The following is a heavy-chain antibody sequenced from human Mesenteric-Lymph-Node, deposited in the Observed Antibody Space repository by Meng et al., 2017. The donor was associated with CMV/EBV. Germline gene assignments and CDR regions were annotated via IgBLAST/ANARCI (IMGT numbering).Heavy chain of an antibody. V-gene: IGHV3-66*01. Sequence: GGSLRLSCAASGFTFITAWMSWVRQAPGKGLEWVSAVYSGGSTNYADSVKGRFTISRDKSKNTVYLQMNSLRAEDTAVYYCARDRLGSFDYWGQGTLVTVSS. D-gene: IGHD2-15*01. J-gene: IGHJ4*02. CDR2: VYSGGST. CDR1: GFTFITAW. CDR3: ARDRLGSFDY.